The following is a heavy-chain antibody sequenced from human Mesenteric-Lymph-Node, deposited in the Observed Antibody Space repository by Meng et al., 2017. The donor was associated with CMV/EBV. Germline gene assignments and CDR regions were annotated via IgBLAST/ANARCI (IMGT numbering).Heavy chain of an antibody. CDR1: GFSFSDYG. CDR2: ISGSGGST. D-gene: IGHD2-2*02. V-gene: IGHV3-23*01. CDR3: AKDRDCSSTSCYTFDAFDI. Sequence: GESLKISCAASGFSFSDYGMSWVRQAPGKGLEWVSAISGSGGSTYYADSVKGRFTISRDNSKNTLYLQMNSLRAEDTAVYYCAKDRDCSSTSCYTFDAFDIWGQGTMVTVSS. J-gene: IGHJ3*02.